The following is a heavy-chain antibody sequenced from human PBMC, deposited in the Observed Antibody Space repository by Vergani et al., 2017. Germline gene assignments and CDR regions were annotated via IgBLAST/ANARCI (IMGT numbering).Heavy chain of an antibody. J-gene: IGHJ4*02. CDR3: ARRGYSYGYYVDY. Sequence: EVQLEQSGAEVKTPGVSLKISCKVSGYSFTSYWIGWARQMPGKGRVWMGIIYPGDSDTRYSPSFQGQVTISPDKSISTAYLQWSSLKASDTAMYYCARRGYSYGYYVDYWGQGTLVTVSS. CDR1: GYSFTSYW. D-gene: IGHD5-18*01. V-gene: IGHV5-51*03. CDR2: IYPGDSDT.